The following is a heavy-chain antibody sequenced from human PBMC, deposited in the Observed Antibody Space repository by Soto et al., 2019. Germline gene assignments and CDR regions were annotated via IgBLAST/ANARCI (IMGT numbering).Heavy chain of an antibody. V-gene: IGHV3-21*01. D-gene: IGHD6-13*01. CDR1: GFTFSSYT. CDR2: VSSSSTYI. Sequence: EVQLVDSGGGLVKPGGSLRLSCAASGFTFSSYTMNWVRQAPGKGLEWVSSVSSSSTYIYYADSVKGRFTISRDNAKNSLYLQMNSLRAEDTAIYYCARGSHSTTWYGGQFDYWGQGILVAVSS. CDR3: ARGSHSTTWYGGQFDY. J-gene: IGHJ4*02.